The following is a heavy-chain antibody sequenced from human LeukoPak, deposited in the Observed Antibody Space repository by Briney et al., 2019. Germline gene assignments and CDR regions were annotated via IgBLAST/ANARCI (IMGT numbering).Heavy chain of an antibody. CDR2: INPSGGST. CDR1: GYTFTSYY. Sequence: ASVKVSCKASGYTFTSYYMHWVRQAPGQGLEWMGIINPSGGSTSYAQKFQGRLTMTGDTSTSTVYMELSSLRSEDTAVYYCARAGTVAGTNGKYYFDYWGQGTLVTVSS. J-gene: IGHJ4*02. V-gene: IGHV1-46*01. D-gene: IGHD6-19*01. CDR3: ARAGTVAGTNGKYYFDY.